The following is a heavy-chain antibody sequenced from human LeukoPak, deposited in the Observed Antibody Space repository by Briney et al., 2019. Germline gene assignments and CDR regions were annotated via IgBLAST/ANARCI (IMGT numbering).Heavy chain of an antibody. D-gene: IGHD4-17*01. CDR1: GFIFSNAW. CDR3: TTDHDYGDYAPQVA. J-gene: IGHJ5*02. V-gene: IGHV3-15*01. CDR2: IKSKTDGETT. Sequence: GGSLRLSCVVSGFIFSNAWLTGVRQAPGKGLEWVGRIKSKTDGETTYYAAPVKGIVTISRDDSKNTLYLQMNSLKTEDTAVYYCTTDHDYGDYAPQVAWGQGTLVTVSS.